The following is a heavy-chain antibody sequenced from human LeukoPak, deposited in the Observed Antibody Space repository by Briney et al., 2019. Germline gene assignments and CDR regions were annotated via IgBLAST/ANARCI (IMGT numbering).Heavy chain of an antibody. CDR2: FHDGGST. D-gene: IGHD3-22*01. CDR3: AKFYFDSSGYYDAFDI. Sequence: PSETLSLTCSVSGGSVSSYYWSWIRQPPGKGLEWIGFFHDGGSTDYNPSFKSRVTISVDTSKNQVYLKLNSVTAADTAVYFCAKFYFDSSGYYDAFDIWGQGTMVTVSS. V-gene: IGHV4-59*02. J-gene: IGHJ3*02. CDR1: GGSVSSYY.